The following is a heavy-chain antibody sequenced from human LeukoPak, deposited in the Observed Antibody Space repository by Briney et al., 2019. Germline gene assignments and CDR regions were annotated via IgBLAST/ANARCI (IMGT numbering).Heavy chain of an antibody. CDR2: INSDGSST. J-gene: IGHJ4*02. Sequence: PGGSLRLSCAASGFTFSSYWMHWVRQAPGKGLVWVSRINSDGSSTSYADSVKGRFTISGDNAKNTLYLQMNSLRAEDTAVYYCARERGFHYFDYWGQGTLVTVSS. CDR1: GFTFSSYW. V-gene: IGHV3-74*01. CDR3: ARERGFHYFDY.